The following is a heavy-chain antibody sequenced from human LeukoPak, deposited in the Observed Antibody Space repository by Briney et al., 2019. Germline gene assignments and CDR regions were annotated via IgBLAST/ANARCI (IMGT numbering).Heavy chain of an antibody. CDR3: ARDRAAGTAENSFDP. V-gene: IGHV3-74*01. Sequence: GGSLRLSCAASGFTFSSYSMNWVRQAPRKGLVWVSRIDSDGSRTDYADSVKGRFTISRDNTKNTLYLQMNSLRAEDTAVYYCARDRAAGTAENSFDPWGQGTLVTVSS. J-gene: IGHJ5*02. D-gene: IGHD6-13*01. CDR1: GFTFSSYS. CDR2: IDSDGSRT.